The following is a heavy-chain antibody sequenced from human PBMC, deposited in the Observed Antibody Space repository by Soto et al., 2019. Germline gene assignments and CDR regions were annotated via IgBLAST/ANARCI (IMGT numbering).Heavy chain of an antibody. J-gene: IGHJ4*02. Sequence: QPGGSLRLSCASSWFTVISNYMSGVRQAPGKGLEWVSVIYGGGSTYYADSVKGRFTISRDNSKNTLYLQMNSLRAEDTAVYYCARGGFRVRRGVIIPSPFDYWGQGTLVTVSS. V-gene: IGHV3-53*01. D-gene: IGHD3-10*01. CDR1: WFTVISNY. CDR2: IYGGGST. CDR3: ARGGFRVRRGVIIPSPFDY.